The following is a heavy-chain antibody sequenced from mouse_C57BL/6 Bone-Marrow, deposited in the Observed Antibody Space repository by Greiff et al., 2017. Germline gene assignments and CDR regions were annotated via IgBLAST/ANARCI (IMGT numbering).Heavy chain of an antibody. CDR1: GYTFTDYN. D-gene: IGHD2-3*01. CDR2: INPNNGGT. J-gene: IGHJ3*01. Sequence: VQLQQSGPELVKPGASVKMSCKASGYTFTDYNMHWVKQSHGKSLEWIGYINPNNGGTSYNQKFKGKATLTVNKSSSTAYMELRSLTSEDSAVYDCSRPYDGYYPYWGQGTLVTVSA. CDR3: SRPYDGYYPY. V-gene: IGHV1-22*01.